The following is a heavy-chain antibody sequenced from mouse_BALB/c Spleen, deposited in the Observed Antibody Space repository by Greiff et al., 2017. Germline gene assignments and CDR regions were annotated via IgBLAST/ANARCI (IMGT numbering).Heavy chain of an antibody. CDR2: INPDSSTI. V-gene: IGHV4-1*02. Sequence: EVKLQESGGGLVQPGGSLKLSCAASGFDFSRYWMSWVRQAPGKGLEWIGEINPDSSTINYTPSLKDKFIISRDNAKNTLYLQMSKVRSEDTALYYCARGDYGYELGAMDYWGQGTSVTVSS. J-gene: IGHJ4*01. CDR1: GFDFSRYW. D-gene: IGHD2-2*01. CDR3: ARGDYGYELGAMDY.